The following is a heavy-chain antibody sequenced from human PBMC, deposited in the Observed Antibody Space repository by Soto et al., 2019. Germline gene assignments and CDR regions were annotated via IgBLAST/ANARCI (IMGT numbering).Heavy chain of an antibody. J-gene: IGHJ6*01. D-gene: IGHD6-19*01. Sequence: ASVKVSCKASGYTFTSYAMHWVRQAPGQRLEWMGWINAGNGNTKYSQKFQGRVTITRDTSASTAYMELSSLRSEDTAVYYCARPVVVAGSRHYYYGMHVWGQGTTVTVSS. CDR2: INAGNGNT. CDR3: ARPVVVAGSRHYYYGMHV. CDR1: GYTFTSYA. V-gene: IGHV1-3*01.